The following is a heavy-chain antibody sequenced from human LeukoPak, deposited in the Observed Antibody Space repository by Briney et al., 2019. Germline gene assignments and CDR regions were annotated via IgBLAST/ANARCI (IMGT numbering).Heavy chain of an antibody. CDR1: GFTLSSFD. CDR3: ARADCSGSTCYLRHSWFDP. J-gene: IGHJ5*02. CDR2: ISTSSRYI. D-gene: IGHD2-2*01. V-gene: IGHV3-21*06. Sequence: KPGGSLRLSCAASGFTLSSFDMNWVRQAPGKGLEWVSSISTSSRYIYYRDSVKGRFTISGDDAKNALYLQMNSLTVEDTAVYYCARADCSGSTCYLRHSWFDPWGQGTLVTVSS.